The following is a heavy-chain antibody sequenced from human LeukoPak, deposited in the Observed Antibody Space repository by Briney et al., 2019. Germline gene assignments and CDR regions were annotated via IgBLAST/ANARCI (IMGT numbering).Heavy chain of an antibody. CDR1: GGSISSGDYY. CDR3: ARSLARQPLDIVVVWGTRDDAFDI. J-gene: IGHJ3*02. Sequence: SQTLSLTCTVSGGSISSGDYYWSWIRQPPGRGLEWIGYIYYSGSTYYNPSLKSRVTISVDTSKNQFSLKLSSVTAADTAVYYCARSLARQPLDIVVVWGTRDDAFDIWGQGTMVTDSS. D-gene: IGHD2-15*01. CDR2: IYYSGST. V-gene: IGHV4-30-4*01.